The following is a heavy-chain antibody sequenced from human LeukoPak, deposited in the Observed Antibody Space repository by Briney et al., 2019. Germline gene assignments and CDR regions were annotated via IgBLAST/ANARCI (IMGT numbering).Heavy chain of an antibody. J-gene: IGHJ6*02. CDR1: GFTFSSYG. V-gene: IGHV3-33*01. CDR2: IWYDGSNK. Sequence: GGSLRLSCAASGFTFSSYGMHWVRQAPGKGLEWGAVIWYDGSNKYYADSVKGRFTISRDNSKNTLYLQMNSLRAEDTAVYYCARGAKVTMVRGDYYYGMDVWGQGTTVTVSS. CDR3: ARGAKVTMVRGDYYYGMDV. D-gene: IGHD3-10*01.